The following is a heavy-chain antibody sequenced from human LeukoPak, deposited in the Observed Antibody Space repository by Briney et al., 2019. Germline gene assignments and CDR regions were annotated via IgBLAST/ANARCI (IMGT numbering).Heavy chain of an antibody. CDR2: ISSSSTI. CDR3: ARANWRRSDY. J-gene: IGHJ4*02. Sequence: PGGSLRLSCAASGFTFSTYSMNWVRQAPGKGLEWVSYISSSSTIYYADSVKGRFTIPRDNAKNSLYLQMNSLRDEDTAVYYCARANWRRSDYWGQGTLVTVSS. D-gene: IGHD3-3*01. V-gene: IGHV3-48*02. CDR1: GFTFSTYS.